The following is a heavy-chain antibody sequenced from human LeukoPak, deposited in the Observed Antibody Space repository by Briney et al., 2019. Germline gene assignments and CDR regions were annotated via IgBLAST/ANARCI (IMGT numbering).Heavy chain of an antibody. J-gene: IGHJ4*02. D-gene: IGHD2-2*01. V-gene: IGHV4-59*11. CDR3: ARARDRTSWYLDY. Sequence: SETLSLTCTVSGGSISSHYWSWIRQPPGKGLEWIGYFFYSGTTNYNPSLQSRATIPVDTSKNQFSLKLASVTAADTAVYYCARARDRTSWYLDYWGQGTLVTVSS. CDR2: FFYSGTT. CDR1: GGSISSHY.